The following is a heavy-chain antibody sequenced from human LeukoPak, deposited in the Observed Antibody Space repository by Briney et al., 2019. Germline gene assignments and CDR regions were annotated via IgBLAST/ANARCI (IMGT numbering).Heavy chain of an antibody. V-gene: IGHV3-53*05. J-gene: IGHJ4*02. CDR1: GFTVSSNY. D-gene: IGHD3-22*01. CDR3: AKDGGWLTPDY. CDR2: IYSGGST. Sequence: PGGSLRLSCAASGFTVSSNYMSWVRQAPGKGLEWVSVIYSGGSTYYADSVKGRFTISRDNSKNTLDLQMNTLRAEDTSVYYCAKDGGWLTPDYWGQGIVVTVSS.